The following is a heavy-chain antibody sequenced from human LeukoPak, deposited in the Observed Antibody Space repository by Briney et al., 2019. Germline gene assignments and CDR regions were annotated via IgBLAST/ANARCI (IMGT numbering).Heavy chain of an antibody. Sequence: GASVKVSCKTSGYTFTGYGFNWVRQAPGQGLEWMGWISTYNGNTNLAQKLQGRVTMTTDTSTSTAYMELRSLRSDDTAVYYCARDRGYCTNAVCPADYWGQGTLVTVSS. V-gene: IGHV1-18*01. J-gene: IGHJ4*02. CDR2: ISTYNGNT. CDR1: GYTFTGYG. D-gene: IGHD2-8*01. CDR3: ARDRGYCTNAVCPADY.